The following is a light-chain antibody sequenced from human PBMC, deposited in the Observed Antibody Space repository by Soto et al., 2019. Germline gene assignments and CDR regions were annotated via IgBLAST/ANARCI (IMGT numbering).Light chain of an antibody. CDR3: QQYGSSPT. CDR1: QSVSSNY. V-gene: IGKV3-20*01. J-gene: IGKJ1*01. CDR2: DVS. Sequence: ETVLTQSPGTLSLSPGERATLSCRSSQSVSSNYLAWYQQKPGQAPRLLIYDVSSRATGIPDRFSGSGSGTDFTLTISRLEHADFAMYYCQQYGSSPTFGQGTKVEIK.